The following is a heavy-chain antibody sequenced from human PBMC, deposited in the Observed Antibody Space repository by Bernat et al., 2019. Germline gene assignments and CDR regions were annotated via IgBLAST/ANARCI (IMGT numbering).Heavy chain of an antibody. J-gene: IGHJ4*02. D-gene: IGHD3-10*01. V-gene: IGHV3-30*18. Sequence: QVQLVGSGGGVVQPGGSLRLSCAASGFTFNNYGMHWVRQAPGKGLEWVAVIFHDGSSKDSTDCVKGRFTISRDNSKNTLYLQMNSLRGEDTAVYYCAKGTTAYGSGSYCADWGQGTLVTVSS. CDR2: IFHDGSSK. CDR3: AKGTTAYGSGSYCAD. CDR1: GFTFNNYG.